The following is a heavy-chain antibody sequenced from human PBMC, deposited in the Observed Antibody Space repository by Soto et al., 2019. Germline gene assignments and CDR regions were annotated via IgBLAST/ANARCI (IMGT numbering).Heavy chain of an antibody. Sequence: PGGSLRLSCAASGFTFTSYAMHWVRQAPGKGLKNLAIISYDGSNTYYADSVKGRFTISRDNSKNTLYLQMNSLRAEDTAVYYCAKDGETKQWLRYFDYWGQGTLVTVSS. CDR1: GFTFTSYA. D-gene: IGHD6-19*01. CDR2: ISYDGSNT. CDR3: AKDGETKQWLRYFDY. V-gene: IGHV3-30*18. J-gene: IGHJ4*02.